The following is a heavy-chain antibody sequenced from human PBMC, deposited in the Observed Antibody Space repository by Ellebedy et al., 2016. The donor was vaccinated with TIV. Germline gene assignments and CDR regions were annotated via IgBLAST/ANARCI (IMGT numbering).Heavy chain of an antibody. J-gene: IGHJ4*02. CDR3: ARVRGGVFYPDVYSSSWYIY. CDR2: ISAYNGNT. Sequence: ASVKVSXXASGYTFTSYGISWVRQAPGKGLEWMGWISAYNGNTNYAQKLQGRVTMTTDTSTSTAYMELRSLRSDDTAVYYCARVRGGVFYPDVYSSSWYIYWGQGTLVTVSS. CDR1: GYTFTSYG. D-gene: IGHD6-13*01. V-gene: IGHV1-18*01.